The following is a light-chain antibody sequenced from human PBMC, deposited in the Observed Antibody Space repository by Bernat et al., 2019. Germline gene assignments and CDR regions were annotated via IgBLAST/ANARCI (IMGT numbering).Light chain of an antibody. CDR2: AAS. Sequence: DIQMTQSPSSLSASVGDRVTITCRASQSISIYLNWYQQKPGKAPKFLIYAASSLQSGVQSRFSGSGSGTDFTLTISSLQPEDFATYYCQQSYSTPRTFGQGTKVEIK. CDR3: QQSYSTPRT. V-gene: IGKV1-39*01. CDR1: QSISIY. J-gene: IGKJ1*01.